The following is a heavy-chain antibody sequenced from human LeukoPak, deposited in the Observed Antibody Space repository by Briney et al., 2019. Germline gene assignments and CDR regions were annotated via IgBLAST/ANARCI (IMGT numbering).Heavy chain of an antibody. CDR3: AKDQDIVVVVGAKGGYFDY. D-gene: IGHD2-15*01. CDR1: GFNFRNYG. CDR2: ILFDGSKT. J-gene: IGHJ4*02. V-gene: IGHV3-30*02. Sequence: GGSLRLSCAASGFNFRNYGIHWVRQAPGKGLEWVSFILFDGSKTYYADSVKGRFTISRDNSKNTLFLQMNSLRDDDTAVYYCAKDQDIVVVVGAKGGYFDYWGQGILVTVSS.